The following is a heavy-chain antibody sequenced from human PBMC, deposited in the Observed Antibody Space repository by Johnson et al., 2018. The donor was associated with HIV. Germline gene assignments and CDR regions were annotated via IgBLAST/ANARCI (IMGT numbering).Heavy chain of an antibody. CDR1: GMAFSDLW. CDR2: ISYDGSNK. V-gene: IGHV3-30*18. D-gene: IGHD3-22*01. CDR3: AKRFGYDNRGDQFDF. J-gene: IGHJ3*01. Sequence: VQLVESGGGLVKPGGSLTVSCAASGMAFSDLWMNWVRQAPGKGLEWVAVISYDGSNKYYADSVKGRFTISRDNSKNTLYLQMNSLRAEDTAVYYCAKRFGYDNRGDQFDFWGQGAMVTVSS.